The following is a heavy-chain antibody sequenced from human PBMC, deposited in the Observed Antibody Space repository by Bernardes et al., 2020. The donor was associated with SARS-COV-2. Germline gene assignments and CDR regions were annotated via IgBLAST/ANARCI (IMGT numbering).Heavy chain of an antibody. CDR1: GYSFTSYW. Sequence: GESLKISCEASGYSFTSYWIAWVRQMPGKGLEWMGTIYPGDSDTRYSPSFEGQVTISADKSISTAYLQWSSLKASDTAIYYCARPEIYSGYDNWSQGTLVTVSS. D-gene: IGHD5-12*01. CDR3: ARPEIYSGYDN. CDR2: IYPGDSDT. V-gene: IGHV5-51*01. J-gene: IGHJ4*02.